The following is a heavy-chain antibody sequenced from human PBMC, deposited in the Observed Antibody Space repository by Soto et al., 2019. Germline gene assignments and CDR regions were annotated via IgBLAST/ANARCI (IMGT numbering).Heavy chain of an antibody. Sequence: EVQLVESGGGLVQPGGSLRLSCAASGFTFSNYYMHWVRQVPGKGPVWVSRTNSDGSTASYADSVQCRFTISRDNAKNTLYLQMNSLRAEDTAVYYCARSYWTSFDYWGQGTLVTVSS. CDR3: ARSYWTSFDY. V-gene: IGHV3-74*01. CDR1: GFTFSNYY. D-gene: IGHD3-10*01. CDR2: TNSDGSTA. J-gene: IGHJ4*02.